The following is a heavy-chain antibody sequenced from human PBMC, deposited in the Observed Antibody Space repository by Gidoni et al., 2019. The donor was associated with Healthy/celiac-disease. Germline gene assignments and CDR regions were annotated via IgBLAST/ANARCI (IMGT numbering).Heavy chain of an antibody. Sequence: QLQLQESGPGLVKPSETLSLTCTVSGGSISSSRYYWGWIRKPPGKGLAWIGSIYFRGSTYYNPSLTSRVTISVDTAKNQFSLKLSFVTAADTAVYYCARRQLVREGWFDPWGQGTLVPVSS. V-gene: IGHV4-39*01. CDR2: IYFRGST. D-gene: IGHD6-13*01. CDR1: GGSISSSRYY. J-gene: IGHJ5*02. CDR3: ARRQLVREGWFDP.